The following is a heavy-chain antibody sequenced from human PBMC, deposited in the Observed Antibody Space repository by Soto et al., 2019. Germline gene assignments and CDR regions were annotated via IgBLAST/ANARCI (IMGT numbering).Heavy chain of an antibody. J-gene: IGHJ4*02. CDR1: GDTFSSHA. CDR2: LDPKDGLP. CDR3: ATVVGLGRYYFDV. Sequence: ASVKVSCKASGDTFSSHALSWVRQAPGQGLEWMGGLDPKDGLPVYAQNFEGRVTMTEDASTDTAFLEVENLRSEDTAVYFCATVVGLGRYYFDVWGQGPLVTVSS. V-gene: IGHV1-24*01. D-gene: IGHD3-9*01.